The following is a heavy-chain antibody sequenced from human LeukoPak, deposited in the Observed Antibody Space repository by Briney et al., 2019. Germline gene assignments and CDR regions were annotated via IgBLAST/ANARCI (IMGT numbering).Heavy chain of an antibody. D-gene: IGHD3-3*01. V-gene: IGHV3-30-3*01. J-gene: IGHJ6*02. CDR1: GFTFSSYA. CDR2: ISYDGSNK. CDR3: ARDKALDVLRFLEEGGMDV. Sequence: GGSLRLSCAASGFTFSSYAMPWVRQAPGKGLEWVAVISYDGSNKYYADSVKGRFTISRDNSKNTLYLQMNSLRAEDTAVYYCARDKALDVLRFLEEGGMDVWGQGTTVTVSS.